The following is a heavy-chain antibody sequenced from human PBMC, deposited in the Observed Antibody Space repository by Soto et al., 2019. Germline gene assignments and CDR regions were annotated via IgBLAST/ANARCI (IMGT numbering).Heavy chain of an antibody. V-gene: IGHV3-21*01. CDR1: GFTFSSYS. D-gene: IGHD5-12*01. CDR2: ISSSSSYI. Sequence: EVQLVESGGGLVKPGGSLRLSCAASGFTFSSYSMNWVRQAPGKGLEWVSSISSSSSYIYYADSVKGRFTISRDNAKNSLCRKINSQGAEKTAGYYGGRGGDDSGYHSGPVTNWAQETLVTVSS. J-gene: IGHJ4*02. CDR3: GRGGDDSGYHSGPVTN.